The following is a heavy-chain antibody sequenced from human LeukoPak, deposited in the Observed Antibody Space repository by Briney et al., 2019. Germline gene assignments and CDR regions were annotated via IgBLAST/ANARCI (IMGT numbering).Heavy chain of an antibody. V-gene: IGHV4-4*07. CDR1: GGSISGYY. D-gene: IGHD2-15*01. CDR3: ARTSPRAATFDY. Sequence: PLETLSLTCAVSGGSISGYYWSWIRQPAGKGLEWIGRIYTSGTTNYNPSLKSRVTMSVDTSKNQFSLNLNSVTAADTAVYYCARTSPRAATFDYWGQGTLVTVSS. CDR2: IYTSGTT. J-gene: IGHJ4*02.